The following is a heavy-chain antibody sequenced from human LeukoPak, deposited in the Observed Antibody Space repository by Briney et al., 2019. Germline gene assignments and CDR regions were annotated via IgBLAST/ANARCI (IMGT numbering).Heavy chain of an antibody. J-gene: IGHJ6*03. V-gene: IGHV3-30*02. CDR2: IRYDASNE. D-gene: IGHD4-17*01. CDR3: AKNSGDYSCYYYSFMDV. Sequence: GGSLTLSCVASGFTFKNYGMHWVRQTPGKGLEWVTFIRYDASNEYYADSVKGRFTISRDNSRNTLYLQMNNLRAEDTAVYYCAKNSGDYSCYYYSFMDVWGKGTTVTISS. CDR1: GFTFKNYG.